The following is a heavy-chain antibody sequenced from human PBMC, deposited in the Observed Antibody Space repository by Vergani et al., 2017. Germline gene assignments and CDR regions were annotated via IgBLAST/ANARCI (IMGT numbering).Heavy chain of an antibody. CDR1: GFTFSTYA. V-gene: IGHV3-23*01. J-gene: IGHJ4*02. CDR2: LTGGGRST. Sequence: EVQLLESGGSLKQPGGSVRLSCAASGFTFSTYAMHWVRQAPGKGLEWVSALTGGGRSTYYADSFKGRFIISRDNSRDTLYLQMNSRRPEDTATYYCVKDAGSYENFFDSWGQGTLVTVSS. D-gene: IGHD1-26*01. CDR3: VKDAGSYENFFDS.